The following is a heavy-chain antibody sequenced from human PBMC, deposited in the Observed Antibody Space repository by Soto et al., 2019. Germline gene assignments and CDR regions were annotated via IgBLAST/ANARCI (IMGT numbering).Heavy chain of an antibody. Sequence: PSETLSLTCAVYGGSFSGYYWSWIRQPPGKGLEWIGEINHSGSTNYNPSLKSRVTISVDRSKNQFSLKLSSVTAADTAVYYCARAYGSGYMDVWGQGTTVTVSS. V-gene: IGHV4-34*01. CDR3: ARAYGSGYMDV. D-gene: IGHD3-10*01. CDR1: GGSFSGYY. J-gene: IGHJ6*02. CDR2: INHSGST.